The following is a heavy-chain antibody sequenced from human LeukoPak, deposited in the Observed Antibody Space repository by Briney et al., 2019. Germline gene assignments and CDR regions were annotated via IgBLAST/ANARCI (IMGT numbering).Heavy chain of an antibody. D-gene: IGHD2-21*02. CDR2: IYYSGST. V-gene: IGHV4-59*01. J-gene: IGHJ4*02. CDR3: ARVVQTCGGDCSYYFDY. CDR1: GGSISSYY. Sequence: SETLSLTCTVSGGSISSYYWSWIRQPPGKGLEWIGYIYYSGSTNYNPSLKSRVTISVDTSKNQFSLKLSSVTAADTAVYYCARVVQTCGGDCSYYFDYWGQGTLVTVSS.